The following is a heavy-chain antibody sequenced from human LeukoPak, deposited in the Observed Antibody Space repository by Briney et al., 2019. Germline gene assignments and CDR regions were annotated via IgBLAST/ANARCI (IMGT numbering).Heavy chain of an antibody. Sequence: GRSLRLSCAASGFTFSSYAMHWVRQAPGKGLEWVAVISYDGSNKYYADSVKGRFTISRDNSKNTLYLQMNSLRAEGTAVYYCARADHPIAAAGTLSDYWGQGTLVTVSS. CDR2: ISYDGSNK. J-gene: IGHJ4*02. CDR1: GFTFSSYA. CDR3: ARADHPIAAAGTLSDY. D-gene: IGHD6-13*01. V-gene: IGHV3-30-3*01.